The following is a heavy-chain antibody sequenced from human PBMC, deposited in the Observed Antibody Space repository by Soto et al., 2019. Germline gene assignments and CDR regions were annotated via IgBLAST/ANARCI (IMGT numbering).Heavy chain of an antibody. CDR3: ALLGRSGSGRPYYYGMDV. V-gene: IGHV3-23*01. Sequence: EVQLLESGGGLVQPGGSLRLSCAVSGLTFSYFAMSWVRQAPGKGLEWVSAISGSGGITYYADSVKGRFTISRDNSKNTLLLQMNSLRAEDTAVYYCALLGRSGSGRPYYYGMDVWGQGTTVTVSS. CDR1: GLTFSYFA. D-gene: IGHD3-10*01. J-gene: IGHJ6*02. CDR2: ISGSGGIT.